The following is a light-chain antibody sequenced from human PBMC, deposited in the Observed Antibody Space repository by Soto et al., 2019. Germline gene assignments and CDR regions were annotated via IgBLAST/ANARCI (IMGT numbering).Light chain of an antibody. CDR1: QNVARP. CDR3: QQYNKWPQT. Sequence: EIVLSQSPATLSLSPGETATLSCKSSQNVARPSLAWYQQIPGQAPRLLIHGASTRAPGFPARFSGSGSGTDFTLTISSLQSEDIAVYYCQQYNKWPQTFGQGTKVDIK. CDR2: GAS. V-gene: IGKV3-15*01. J-gene: IGKJ1*01.